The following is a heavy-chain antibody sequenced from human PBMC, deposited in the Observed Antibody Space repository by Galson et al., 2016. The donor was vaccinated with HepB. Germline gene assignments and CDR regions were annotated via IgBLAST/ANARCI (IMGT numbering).Heavy chain of an antibody. CDR3: ARVPGPWVGVPAAKVYFDF. V-gene: IGHV3-23*01. J-gene: IGHJ4*02. CDR1: GFTFKYHA. CDR2: ISDGGTA. Sequence: LRLSCAASGFTFKYHAMSWVRQAPGSGLEWVAVISDGGTAHYADSVKGRFTISRDNSKNTVYLQMDSLRAEDRAEYYCARVPGPWVGVPAAKVYFDFWGQGTLVIVSS. D-gene: IGHD2-2*01.